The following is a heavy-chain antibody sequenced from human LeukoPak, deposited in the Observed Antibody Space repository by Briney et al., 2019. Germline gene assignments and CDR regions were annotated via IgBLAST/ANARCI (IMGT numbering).Heavy chain of an antibody. V-gene: IGHV5-51*07. J-gene: IGHJ3*02. CDR3: ARPPTLGYCTNGVCWDAFDI. CDR2: IYPGDSDT. Sequence: ESLKISCKGSGYSFTSYWIGWVHQMPGKGLEWMGIIYPGDSDTRYSPSFQGQVTISADKSISTAYLQWSSLKASDTAMYYCARPPTLGYCTNGVCWDAFDIWGQGTMVTVSS. CDR1: GYSFTSYW. D-gene: IGHD2-8*01.